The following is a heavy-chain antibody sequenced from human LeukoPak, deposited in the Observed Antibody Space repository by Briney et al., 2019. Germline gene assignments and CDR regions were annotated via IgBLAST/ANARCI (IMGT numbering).Heavy chain of an antibody. CDR1: GGSISSYY. D-gene: IGHD6-13*01. Sequence: PSETLSLTCTVSGGSISSYYWSWIRQPPGKGLEWIGYIYYSGSTNYNPSLKSRVTISVNTSKNQFPLKLSSVTAADTAVYYCARAVAAARQYYYGMDVWGQGTTVTVSS. J-gene: IGHJ6*02. CDR3: ARAVAAARQYYYGMDV. CDR2: IYYSGST. V-gene: IGHV4-59*01.